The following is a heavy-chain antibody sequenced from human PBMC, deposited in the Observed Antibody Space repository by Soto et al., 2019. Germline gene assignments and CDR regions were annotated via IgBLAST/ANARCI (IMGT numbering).Heavy chain of an antibody. CDR3: ARDKSGSYFGWFDP. D-gene: IGHD1-26*01. V-gene: IGHV3-74*01. J-gene: IGHJ5*02. CDR1: GFTFGSPW. CDR2: INSDGSST. Sequence: EVQLVESGGGSVQPGGSLRLSCAASGFTFGSPWMHWVRQTPGKGLVWVSRINSDGSSTSYADSVKGRFIISRDNAKNTLHLQMNSLRAEDTAVYYCARDKSGSYFGWFDPWGQGTLVTVSS.